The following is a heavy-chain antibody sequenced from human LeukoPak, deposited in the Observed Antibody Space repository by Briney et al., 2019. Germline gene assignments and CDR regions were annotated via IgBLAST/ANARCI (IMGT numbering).Heavy chain of an antibody. CDR3: AKDTMVRGVSYYYYYMDV. CDR2: IRYDGSNK. CDR1: GFTFSSYG. J-gene: IGHJ6*03. D-gene: IGHD3-10*01. V-gene: IGHV3-30*02. Sequence: GGSLRLSCAASGFTFSSYGMHWVRQAPGKGLEWVAFIRYDGSNKYYADSVKGRFTISRDNSKNTLYLQMNSLRAEDTAVYYCAKDTMVRGVSYYYYYMDVWGKGTTVTISS.